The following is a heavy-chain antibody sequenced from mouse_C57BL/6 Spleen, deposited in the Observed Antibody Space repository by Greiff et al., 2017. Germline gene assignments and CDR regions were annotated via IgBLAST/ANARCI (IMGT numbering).Heavy chain of an antibody. Sequence: QVQLQQSGPELVKPGASVKISCKASGYAFSSSWMNWVKQRPGKGLEWIGRIYPGDGDTNYNGKFKGKATLTADKSSSTAYMQLSSLTSEDSAVYFCARYPYYYAMDYWGQGTLVTVSS. J-gene: IGHJ4*01. CDR3: ARYPYYYAMDY. V-gene: IGHV1-82*01. CDR1: GYAFSSSW. CDR2: IYPGDGDT.